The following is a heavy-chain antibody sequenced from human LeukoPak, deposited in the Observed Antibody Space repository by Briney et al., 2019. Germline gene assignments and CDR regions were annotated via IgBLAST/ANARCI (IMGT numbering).Heavy chain of an antibody. D-gene: IGHD6-25*01. CDR2: ISFDGSNK. V-gene: IGHV3-30*09. Sequence: PGGSLRLSCAASGFTFSSYAMHWVRQAPGKGLEWVAVISFDGSNKYYPDSVKGRFAISRDDSKNTLYLQMNSLRAEDTAVYYCARGSLDPQRPNDYWGQGTLVTVSS. CDR1: GFTFSSYA. J-gene: IGHJ4*02. CDR3: ARGSLDPQRPNDY.